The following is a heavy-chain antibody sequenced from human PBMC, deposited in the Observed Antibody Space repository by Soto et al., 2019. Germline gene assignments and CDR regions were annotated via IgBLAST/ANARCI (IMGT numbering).Heavy chain of an antibody. D-gene: IGHD3-10*01. CDR1: GFTFSSYW. J-gene: IGHJ4*02. CDR2: INSDGSST. Sequence: EVQLVASGGGLVQPGGSLRLSCAASGFTFSSYWMHWVRQAPGKGLVWVSRINSDGSSTSYADSVKGRFTISRDNAKNTLYLQMNSLRAEDTAVYYWARSVAVGGNDYWGQGTLVTVSS. CDR3: ARSVAVGGNDY. V-gene: IGHV3-74*01.